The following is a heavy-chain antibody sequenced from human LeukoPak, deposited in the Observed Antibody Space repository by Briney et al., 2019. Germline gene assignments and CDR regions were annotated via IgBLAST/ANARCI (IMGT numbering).Heavy chain of an antibody. Sequence: ASVKVSCKASGYTFINYGVTWVRQAPGQGPEWMGWISASNGNTNYAQKLQGRVTMTTETSTSTAYMELRSLRSDDTAVYYCARALSRGYSGYDYGLGYWGQGTLVTVSS. J-gene: IGHJ4*02. D-gene: IGHD5-12*01. CDR2: ISASNGNT. CDR3: ARALSRGYSGYDYGLGY. V-gene: IGHV1-18*01. CDR1: GYTFINYG.